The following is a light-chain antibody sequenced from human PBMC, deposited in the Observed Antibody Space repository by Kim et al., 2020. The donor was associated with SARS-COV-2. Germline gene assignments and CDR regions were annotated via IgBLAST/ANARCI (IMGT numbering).Light chain of an antibody. CDR2: GKN. Sequence: SSELTQDPAVSVASGQTVRITCQGDSLRSYYATWYQQKPGQAPMLVIYGKNNRPSGIPDRFSGSSSGNTASLTITGTQAGDEADYYCNSRDSNDNVVFGG. J-gene: IGLJ2*01. V-gene: IGLV3-19*01. CDR3: NSRDSNDNVV. CDR1: SLRSYY.